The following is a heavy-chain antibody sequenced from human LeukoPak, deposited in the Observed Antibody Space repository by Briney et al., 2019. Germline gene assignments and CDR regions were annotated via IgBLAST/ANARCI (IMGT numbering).Heavy chain of an antibody. CDR3: ARRGGYYITL. D-gene: IGHD3-22*01. Sequence: GGSLRLSCAASGFSFSTYVMTWVRQAPGKGLEWVSSMSGSGDGTYYADYVKGRFTISRDNSKNTLSLQMNSLRAEDTAVYYCARRGGYYITLWSQGTLVTVSS. CDR2: MSGSGDGT. J-gene: IGHJ4*02. V-gene: IGHV3-23*01. CDR1: GFSFSTYV.